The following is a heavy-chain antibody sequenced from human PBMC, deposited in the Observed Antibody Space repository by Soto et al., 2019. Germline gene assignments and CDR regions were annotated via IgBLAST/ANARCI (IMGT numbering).Heavy chain of an antibody. CDR3: AKGGPTIHRNSLRADYYYYGMDV. CDR1: GFTFSSYG. J-gene: IGHJ6*02. Sequence: QVQLVESGGGVVQPGRSLRLSCAASGFTFSSYGMHWVRQAPGKGLEWVAVISYDGSNKYYADSVKGRFTISRDNSKNTLYLQMNSLRAEDTAVYYCAKGGPTIHRNSLRADYYYYGMDVWGQGTTVTVSS. CDR2: ISYDGSNK. D-gene: IGHD1-26*01. V-gene: IGHV3-30*18.